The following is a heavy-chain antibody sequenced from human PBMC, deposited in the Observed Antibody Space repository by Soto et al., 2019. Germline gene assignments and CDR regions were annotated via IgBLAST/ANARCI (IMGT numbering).Heavy chain of an antibody. V-gene: IGHV3-23*01. Sequence: EEQLLESGGGLVQPGGSLKISCAVAGFTFSSYAMSWVRQAPGKGLEWVSGISGTGRVTNYAESVKGPFTISRDNPKNTLYLEMKSLRAEDTAVYYCAKDVHYDIVTGIEYFDHWGQGTLVTVSS. CDR3: AKDVHYDIVTGIEYFDH. CDR1: GFTFSSYA. D-gene: IGHD3-9*01. J-gene: IGHJ1*01. CDR2: ISGTGRVT.